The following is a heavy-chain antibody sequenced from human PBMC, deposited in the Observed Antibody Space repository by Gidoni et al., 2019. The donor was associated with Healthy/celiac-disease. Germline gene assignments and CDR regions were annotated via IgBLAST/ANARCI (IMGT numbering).Heavy chain of an antibody. CDR2: INPNSGGT. CDR1: GYTFTGYY. D-gene: IGHD3-10*01. Sequence: QVQLVQSGAEVKKPGASVKVSCKASGYTFTGYYMHWVRQAPGQGLEWMGWINPNSGGTNYAQKFQGRFTMTRDTSISTAYMELSRLRSDDTAVYYCARDYSYYYGSGSYYYYYYMDVWGKGTTVTVSS. V-gene: IGHV1-2*02. CDR3: ARDYSYYYGSGSYYYYYYMDV. J-gene: IGHJ6*03.